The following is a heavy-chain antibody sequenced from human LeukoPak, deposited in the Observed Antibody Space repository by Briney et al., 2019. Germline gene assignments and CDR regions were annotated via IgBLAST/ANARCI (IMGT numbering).Heavy chain of an antibody. Sequence: GASVKVSCKAAGYTFTTYGLSWVRQAPGQGLEWMGWINTNTGNPTHAQGFTGRFVFSLDTSVSTAYLQISSLKAEDTAVYYCARKSVAATPRDIVYQYYSMDVWGKGTTVTVSS. CDR2: INTNTGNP. J-gene: IGHJ6*03. CDR1: GYTFTTYG. V-gene: IGHV7-4-1*02. CDR3: ARKSVAATPRDIVYQYYSMDV. D-gene: IGHD2-15*01.